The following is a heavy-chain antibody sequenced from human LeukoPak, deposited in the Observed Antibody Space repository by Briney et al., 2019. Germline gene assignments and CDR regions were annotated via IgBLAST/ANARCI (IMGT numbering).Heavy chain of an antibody. CDR2: ISGSGGST. CDR1: GFTFSSYA. D-gene: IGHD5-18*01. Sequence: PGGSLRLSCAASGFTFSSYAMSWVRQAPGKGLEWVSAISGSGGSTYYADSVKGRFTISRDNSKNTLYLQMNSLRAEDTAVYYCAKDIKRLWDEYYFDYWGQGTLVTVSS. V-gene: IGHV3-23*01. CDR3: AKDIKRLWDEYYFDY. J-gene: IGHJ4*02.